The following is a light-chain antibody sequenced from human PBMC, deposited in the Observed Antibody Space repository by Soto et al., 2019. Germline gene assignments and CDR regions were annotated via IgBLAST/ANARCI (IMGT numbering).Light chain of an antibody. V-gene: IGLV2-8*01. Sequence: QSVLTQPPSASGSPGQSVTISCTGSNSDVGGYNFVSWYQQHPGKAPKLVIYEVTKRPSGVPDRFSGSKSGNTASLTVSGPQAEDEADYFCSSYADSNNLVFGTGTKVTGL. CDR1: NSDVGGYNF. CDR2: EVT. CDR3: SSYADSNNLV. J-gene: IGLJ1*01.